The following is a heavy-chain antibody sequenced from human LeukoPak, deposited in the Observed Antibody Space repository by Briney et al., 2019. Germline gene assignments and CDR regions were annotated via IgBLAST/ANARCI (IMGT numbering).Heavy chain of an antibody. V-gene: IGHV1-46*01. CDR3: AREFVDTAMDYYFDY. CDR2: INPSGGST. J-gene: IGHJ4*02. CDR1: GYTFTSSC. Sequence: ASVKVSCKASGYTFTSSCMHWVRQAPGQGLEWMGIINPSGGSTSYAQKFQGRVTMTRDTSTSTVYMELSSLRSEDTAVYYCAREFVDTAMDYYFDYWGQGTLVTVSS. D-gene: IGHD5-18*01.